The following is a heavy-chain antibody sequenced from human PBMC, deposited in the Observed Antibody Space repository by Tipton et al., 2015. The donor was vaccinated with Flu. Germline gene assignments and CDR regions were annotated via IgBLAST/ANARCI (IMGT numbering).Heavy chain of an antibody. V-gene: IGHV4-59*08. CDR2: IYYSGST. Sequence: TLSLTCTVSGGSISSYYWSWIRQPPGKGLEWIGYIYYSGSTNYNPSLKSRVTISVDTSKNQFSLKLSSVTAADTAVYYCARSIVGAKLDWGRGTLVTVSS. CDR1: GGSISSYY. J-gene: IGHJ4*02. D-gene: IGHD1-26*01. CDR3: ARSIVGAKLD.